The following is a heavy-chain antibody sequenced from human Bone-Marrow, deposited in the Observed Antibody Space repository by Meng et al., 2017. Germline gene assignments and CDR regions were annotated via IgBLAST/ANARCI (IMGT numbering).Heavy chain of an antibody. J-gene: IGHJ4*02. V-gene: IGHV4-61*01. CDR3: ASMNYDSSGYYYGIDY. D-gene: IGHD3-22*01. Sequence: ESLKISCTVSGGSVSSGSYYWSWIRQPPGKGLEWIGYIYYSGSTNYNPSLKSRVTISVDKSKNQFSLKLSSVTAADTAVYYCASMNYDSSGYYYGIDYWGQGTLVTVSS. CDR1: GGSVSSGSYY. CDR2: IYYSGST.